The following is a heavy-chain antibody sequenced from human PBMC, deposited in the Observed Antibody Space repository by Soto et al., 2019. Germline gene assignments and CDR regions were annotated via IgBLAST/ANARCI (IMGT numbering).Heavy chain of an antibody. Sequence: EVQLLESGGGLVQPGGSLRLSCVGSGFTFSSYDMTWVRQAPGKGLEWVSSFSFYGRRDNTYYADSVKGRFTISRDNSRNTVYLQMDNLRVEDTAVYYCAKSLYNDIGGPTDHWGQGTLVTVSS. CDR3: AKSLYNDIGGPTDH. V-gene: IGHV3-23*01. D-gene: IGHD1-1*01. CDR1: GFTFSSYD. J-gene: IGHJ4*02. CDR2: FSFYGRRDNT.